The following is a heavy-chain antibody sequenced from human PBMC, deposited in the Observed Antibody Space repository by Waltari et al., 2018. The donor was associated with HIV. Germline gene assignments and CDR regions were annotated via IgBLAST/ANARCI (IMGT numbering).Heavy chain of an antibody. CDR1: GFTFRSYG. CDR3: ARQRIRFLYDFDY. Sequence: QVQLVESGGGVVQPGRSLRLSCAASGFTFRSYGMHWVRQAPGKGLEWVAVIWYDGSNKYYADSVRGRCTISRDNSKNTLYLQMNSLRAEDTAVYYCARQRIRFLYDFDYWGQGTLATVSS. V-gene: IGHV3-33*01. J-gene: IGHJ4*02. CDR2: IWYDGSNK. D-gene: IGHD3-3*01.